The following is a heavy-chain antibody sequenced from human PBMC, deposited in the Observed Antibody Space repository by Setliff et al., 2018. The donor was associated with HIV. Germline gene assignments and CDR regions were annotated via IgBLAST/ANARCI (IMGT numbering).Heavy chain of an antibody. V-gene: IGHV4-38-2*02. CDR1: GYSISSGFY. J-gene: IGHJ3*02. CDR2: IFHSGNT. Sequence: LSLTCNVSGYSISSGFYWGWIRQPPGKGLEWIGNIFHSGNTDKNPSLKSRVTMSVETSENQFSLRLNSVTAADTAVYYCARRTIWGDAFDIWGRGTMVTVS. D-gene: IGHD3-16*01. CDR3: ARRTIWGDAFDI.